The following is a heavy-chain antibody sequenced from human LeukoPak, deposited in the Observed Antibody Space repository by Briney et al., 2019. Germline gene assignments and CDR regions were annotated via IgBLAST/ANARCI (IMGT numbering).Heavy chain of an antibody. D-gene: IGHD1-26*01. CDR1: GGSISSGGYS. J-gene: IGHJ4*02. CDR3: ARGVGATGSYTEFDY. V-gene: IGHV4-61*08. CDR2: IYYSGST. Sequence: SETLSLTCTVSGGSISSGGYSWSWIRQHPGKGLEWIGYIYYSGSTNYNSSLKSRVTISVDTSKNQFSLKLSSVTAADTAVYYCARGVGATGSYTEFDYWGQGTLVTVSS.